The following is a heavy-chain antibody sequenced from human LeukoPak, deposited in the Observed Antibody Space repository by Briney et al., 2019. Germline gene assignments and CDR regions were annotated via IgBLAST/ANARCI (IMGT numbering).Heavy chain of an antibody. D-gene: IGHD4-11*01. CDR3: AKAPTVTPLDYYYGMDV. Sequence: GGSLRLSCAASGFTFADYAMSWVRQAPGKGLEWVSGINWNGGSTGYADSVKGRFTISRDNSKNTLYLQMNSLRAEDTALYYCAKAPTVTPLDYYYGMDVWGQGTTVSVSS. V-gene: IGHV3-20*04. CDR1: GFTFADYA. CDR2: INWNGGST. J-gene: IGHJ6*02.